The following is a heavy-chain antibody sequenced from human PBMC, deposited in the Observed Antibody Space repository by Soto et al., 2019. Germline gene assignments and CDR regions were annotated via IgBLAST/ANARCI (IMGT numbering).Heavy chain of an antibody. CDR3: ALPYYYDSSGYTNLMDV. CDR1: GGSISIGGYG. CDR2: IYYSGST. Sequence: PSETLCLTCIVSGGSISIGGYGWSWIRQHPGKGLEWIGYIYYSGSTYYNPSLKSRVTISVDTSKNQFSLKLSSVTAADTAVYYCALPYYYDSSGYTNLMDVWGQGTTVTVSS. V-gene: IGHV4-31*03. D-gene: IGHD3-22*01. J-gene: IGHJ6*01.